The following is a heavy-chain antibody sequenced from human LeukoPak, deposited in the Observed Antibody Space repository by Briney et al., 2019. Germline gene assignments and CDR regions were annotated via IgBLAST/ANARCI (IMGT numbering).Heavy chain of an antibody. CDR2: INTDGIVT. CDR3: ATKQWLAPPPDS. V-gene: IGHV3-74*01. J-gene: IGHJ4*02. CDR1: GLTFSKYW. D-gene: IGHD6-19*01. Sequence: GGSLRLSCAASGLTFSKYWMLWVRQAPGKGLESVSRINTDGIVTTYADSVKGRFTVSRDNADNTMFLQMNSVRDEDTAVYYCATKQWLAPPPDSWGQGTSVTVSS.